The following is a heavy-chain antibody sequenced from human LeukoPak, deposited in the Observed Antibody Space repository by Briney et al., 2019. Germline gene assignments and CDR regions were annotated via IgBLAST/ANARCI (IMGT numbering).Heavy chain of an antibody. D-gene: IGHD2-21*02. J-gene: IGHJ4*02. CDR1: GFTFSSYG. CDR2: ISGSGGST. V-gene: IGHV3-23*01. CDR3: AKDEGVYCGGDCGNFDY. Sequence: GGTLRLSCAASGFTFSSYGMSWVRQAPGKGLEWVSAISGSGGSTYYADSVKGRFTISRDNSKNTLYLQMNSLRAEDTAVYYCAKDEGVYCGGDCGNFDYWGQGTLVTVSS.